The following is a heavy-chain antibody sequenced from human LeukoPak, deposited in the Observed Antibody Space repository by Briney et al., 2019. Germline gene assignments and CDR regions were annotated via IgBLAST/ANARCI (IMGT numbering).Heavy chain of an antibody. Sequence: GGSLRLSCAASGFTFSSYSMNWVRQAPGKWLEWVSSISSSSSYIYYADSVKGRFTISRDNAKNSLYLQMNSLRAEDTAVYYCARDLYSGYEDVYWGQGTLVTVSS. D-gene: IGHD5-12*01. CDR3: ARDLYSGYEDVY. J-gene: IGHJ4*02. CDR2: ISSSSSYI. V-gene: IGHV3-21*01. CDR1: GFTFSSYS.